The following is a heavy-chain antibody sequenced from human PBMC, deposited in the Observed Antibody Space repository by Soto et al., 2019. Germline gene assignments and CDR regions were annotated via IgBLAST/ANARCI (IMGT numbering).Heavy chain of an antibody. V-gene: IGHV3-11*05. CDR3: ARGHRIAVAGTEGAYYYYYGMDV. CDR1: GFTFSDYY. D-gene: IGHD6-19*01. Sequence: PGGSLRLSCAASGFTFSDYYMSWIRQAPGKGLEWVSYISSSSYTNYADSVKGRFTISRDNAKNSLYLQMNSLRAEDTAVYYCARGHRIAVAGTEGAYYYYYGMDVWGQRTTVTVSS. CDR2: ISSSSYT. J-gene: IGHJ6*02.